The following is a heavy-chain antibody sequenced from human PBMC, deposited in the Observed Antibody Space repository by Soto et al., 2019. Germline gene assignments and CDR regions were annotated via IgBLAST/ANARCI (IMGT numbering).Heavy chain of an antibody. CDR3: ARVGDANWNSAYYYYGMDV. CDR2: IYYSGST. Sequence: SETLSLTCTVSGGSISSYYWSWIRQPPGKGLEWIGYIYYSGSTYYNPSLKSRVTISVDTSKNQFSPKLSSVTAADTAVYYCARVGDANWNSAYYYYGMDVWGQGTTVTVSS. J-gene: IGHJ6*02. D-gene: IGHD1-7*01. V-gene: IGHV4-59*06. CDR1: GGSISSYY.